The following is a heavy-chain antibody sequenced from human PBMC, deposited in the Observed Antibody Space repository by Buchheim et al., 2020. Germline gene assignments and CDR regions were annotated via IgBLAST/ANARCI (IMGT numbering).Heavy chain of an antibody. CDR3: ARGTVTNYVATLSDY. D-gene: IGHD4-11*01. J-gene: IGHJ4*02. CDR2: IYYSGIT. V-gene: IGHV4-31*03. CDR1: GGSISSVGYY. Sequence: QVQLQESGPGLVKPSQTLSLTCTVSGGSISSVGYYWSWIRQHPGKGLEWIGFIYYSGITYYNPSLKGRVTISVETSKNQSSLNLSSVTAADTAVYYCARGTVTNYVATLSDYWGQGTL.